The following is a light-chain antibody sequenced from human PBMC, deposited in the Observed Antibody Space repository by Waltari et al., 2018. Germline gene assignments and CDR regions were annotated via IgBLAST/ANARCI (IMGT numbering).Light chain of an antibody. J-gene: IGLJ3*02. CDR3: AAWDDSLSVNWV. CDR1: SSNIGSSY. CDR2: RSN. V-gene: IGLV1-47*01. Sequence: QSVLTQPPSASGTPGQRVTNSCSGSSSNIGSSYVYWYQQLPGTAPKLLIYRSNQRPSGVPDRFSGSKSGTSASLAISGLRSEDEADYYCAAWDDSLSVNWVFGGGTKLTVL.